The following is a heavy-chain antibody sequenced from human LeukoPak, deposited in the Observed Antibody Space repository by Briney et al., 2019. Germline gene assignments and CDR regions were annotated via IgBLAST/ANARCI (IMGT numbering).Heavy chain of an antibody. CDR3: ARGRMRLRYFPH. CDR2: INPNSGGT. Sequence: ASVKVSCKASGYTFTGYYMHWVRQAPGQGLEWMGWINPNSGGTNYARKFQGRVTMTRDTSISTAYMELSRLRSDDTAVYYCARGRMRLRYFPHWGQGTLVTVSS. D-gene: IGHD3-9*01. CDR1: GYTFTGYY. J-gene: IGHJ4*02. V-gene: IGHV1-2*02.